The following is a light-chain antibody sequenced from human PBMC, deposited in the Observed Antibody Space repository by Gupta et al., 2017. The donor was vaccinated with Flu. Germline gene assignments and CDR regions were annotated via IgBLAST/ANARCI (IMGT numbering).Light chain of an antibody. Sequence: EIVLTPSPGSLSLSAGERATLSCRASQSISSNYLAWYQHKAGQAPRLLIYGASSRATDIPDRFSGSGSGTDFTLTISRLEPEDFAVYYCQQYGASGYTFGQGSKLQMK. CDR2: GAS. CDR1: QSISSNY. V-gene: IGKV3-20*01. CDR3: QQYGASGYT. J-gene: IGKJ2*01.